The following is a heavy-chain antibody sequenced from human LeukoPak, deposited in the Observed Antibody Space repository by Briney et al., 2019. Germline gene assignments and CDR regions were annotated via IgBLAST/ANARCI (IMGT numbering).Heavy chain of an antibody. J-gene: IGHJ4*02. Sequence: SETLSLTCTVSGGSISSYFWSWIRQPPGKGLEWIGYISFSGSTNYNPSLKSRVTISVDTSKNQFSLKVSSVTAADTAVYFCARVRASLTIDYWGQGALVTVSS. CDR1: GGSISSYF. V-gene: IGHV4-59*01. CDR3: ARVRASLTIDY. CDR2: ISFSGST.